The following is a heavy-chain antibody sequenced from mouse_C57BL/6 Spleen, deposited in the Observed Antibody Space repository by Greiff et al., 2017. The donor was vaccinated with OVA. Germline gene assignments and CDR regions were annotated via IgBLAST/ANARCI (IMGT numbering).Heavy chain of an antibody. CDR1: GYTFTDYY. D-gene: IGHD1-1*01. Sequence: EVQLQESGPVLVKPGASVKMSCKASGYTFTDYYMNWVKQSHGKSLEWIGVINPYNGGTSYNQKFKGKATLTVNKSSSTAYMELNSLTSEDSAVYYCARTVVATWGYYFDYWGQGTTLTVAS. J-gene: IGHJ2*01. CDR3: ARTVVATWGYYFDY. V-gene: IGHV1-19*01. CDR2: INPYNGGT.